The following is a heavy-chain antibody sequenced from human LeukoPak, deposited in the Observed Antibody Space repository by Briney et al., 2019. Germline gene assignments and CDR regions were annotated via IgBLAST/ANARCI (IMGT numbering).Heavy chain of an antibody. CDR3: ATDSGDGFDY. V-gene: IGHV1-2*02. CDR1: GYTFTDYY. CDR2: INPDSGDT. J-gene: IGHJ4*02. Sequence: ASVKVSCKASGYTFTDYYLHWVRQAPGQGLEWMGWINPDSGDTYYVQKFQGRVTMTRDTSITTAYMELSRLRSEDTAVYYCATDSGDGFDYWGQGTLVTVSS. D-gene: IGHD3-10*01.